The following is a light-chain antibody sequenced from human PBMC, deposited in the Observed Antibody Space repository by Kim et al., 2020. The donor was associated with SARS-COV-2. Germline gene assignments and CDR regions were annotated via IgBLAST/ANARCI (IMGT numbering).Light chain of an antibody. CDR3: QQYSDSPT. CDR2: GAS. CDR1: QSINYN. Sequence: SVSPGERATLSSRAGQSINYNVAWYQQKPGQAPRLLIYGASNRATGVPARFSGSGSGTDFTLTISSLQSEDFAIYYCQQYSDSPTFGQGTKVDIK. V-gene: IGKV3-15*01. J-gene: IGKJ1*01.